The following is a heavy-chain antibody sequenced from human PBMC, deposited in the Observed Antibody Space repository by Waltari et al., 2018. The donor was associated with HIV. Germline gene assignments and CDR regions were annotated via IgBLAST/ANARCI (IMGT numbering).Heavy chain of an antibody. D-gene: IGHD2-2*02. J-gene: IGHJ6*02. CDR1: GFTFSSYW. CDR3: ARGGHCSGISCYTGDYSYGLDV. V-gene: IGHV3-74*01. Sequence: EVQLVESGGGLVQPGGSLRLSCAASGFTFSSYWIHWVRQAPGKGLVWGERINTDGSTTSYADSVKGRLTNSRDNAKNTLYLQMNSLRAEDTAVYYCARGGHCSGISCYTGDYSYGLDVWGQGTTVTVSS. CDR2: INTDGSTT.